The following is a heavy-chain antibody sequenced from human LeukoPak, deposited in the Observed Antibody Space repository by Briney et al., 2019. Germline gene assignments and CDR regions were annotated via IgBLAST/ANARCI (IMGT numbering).Heavy chain of an antibody. CDR2: MNPNSGNT. CDR1: GYTFTSYD. CDR3: ASGPGGNDAFDI. V-gene: IGHV1-8*03. J-gene: IGHJ3*02. D-gene: IGHD1-14*01. Sequence: ASVKVSCKASGYTFTSYDINWVRQATGQGLEWMGWMNPNSGNTGYAQKFQGRVTITRNTSISTAYMELSSLRSEDTAVYYCASGPGGNDAFDIWGQGTMVTVSS.